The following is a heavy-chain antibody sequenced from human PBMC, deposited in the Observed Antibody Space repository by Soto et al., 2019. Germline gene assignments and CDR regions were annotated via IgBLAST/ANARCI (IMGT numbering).Heavy chain of an antibody. CDR1: GFIFSSYS. V-gene: IGHV3-21*01. D-gene: IGHD1-7*01. Sequence: GGSLRLSCAASGFIFSSYSLNWVRQAPGKGLEWVSSISRDSSHIYYADSLKGRFTVSRDNAKNSLYLQIYGLRAEDTAVYYCARLTGTTRTRYDWGQGTLVTVSS. CDR3: ARLTGTTRTRYD. CDR2: ISRDSSHI. J-gene: IGHJ4*01.